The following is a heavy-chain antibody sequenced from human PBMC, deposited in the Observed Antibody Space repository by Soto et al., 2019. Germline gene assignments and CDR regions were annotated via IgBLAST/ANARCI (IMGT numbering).Heavy chain of an antibody. CDR3: ARDSTRRGACDI. J-gene: IGHJ3*02. Sequence: SETLSLTCAVYNGSFSVYYWTWIRQTPGKGLEWIGEINHSGSTNYNPSLKSRVTISVDTSKNQFSLKLSSVTAADTAVYYCARDSTRRGACDIWGQGTMVTVSS. CDR2: INHSGST. D-gene: IGHD2-2*01. CDR1: NGSFSVYY. V-gene: IGHV4-34*01.